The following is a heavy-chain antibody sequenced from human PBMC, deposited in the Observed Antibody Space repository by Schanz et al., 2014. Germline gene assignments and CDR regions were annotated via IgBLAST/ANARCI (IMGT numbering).Heavy chain of an antibody. CDR1: GFTFSSYG. V-gene: IGHV3-30*03. CDR3: ARDDAWAFDY. D-gene: IGHD7-27*01. CDR2: ISYDGSNK. Sequence: QVQLVESGGGVVQPGRSLRLTCAASGFTFSSYGMHWVRQAPGKGLEWVALISYDGSNKYYADSVKGRFTISRDNSKNTLYLQMNSLRPEDTAVYYCARDDAWAFDYWGQGTLVTVSS. J-gene: IGHJ4*02.